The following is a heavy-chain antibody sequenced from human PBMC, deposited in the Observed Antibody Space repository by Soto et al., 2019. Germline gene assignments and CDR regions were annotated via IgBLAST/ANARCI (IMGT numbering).Heavy chain of an antibody. D-gene: IGHD2-15*01. CDR1: GASISGRY. CDR2: VYFSGST. CDR3: ARVLSSGWFDP. V-gene: IGHV4-59*11. Sequence: LSLTCTVSGASISGRYWSWIRQPPGKGLEWIGYVYFSGSTNYNPSLTSRVTISVDTSKNQFSLKMRFMTAADTAMYYCARVLSSGWFDPWGQGTLVTVSS. J-gene: IGHJ5*02.